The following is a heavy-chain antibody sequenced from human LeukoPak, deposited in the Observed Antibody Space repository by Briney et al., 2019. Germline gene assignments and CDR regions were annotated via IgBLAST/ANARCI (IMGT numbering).Heavy chain of an antibody. CDR2: ISGSGGGGAT. CDR1: GFAFSSYA. CDR3: AKDLSGSFDY. J-gene: IGHJ4*02. V-gene: IGHV3-23*01. D-gene: IGHD3-3*01. Sequence: GGSLRLSCAVSGFAFSSYAMSWVRQAPGKGLEWVSGISGSGGGGATYYAASVKGRFTISRDNSKNTLYLQMNRLTAEDTALYYCAKDLSGSFDYWGQGSLVTVSS.